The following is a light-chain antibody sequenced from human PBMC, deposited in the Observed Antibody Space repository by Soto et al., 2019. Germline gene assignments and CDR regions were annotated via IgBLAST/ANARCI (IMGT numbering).Light chain of an antibody. V-gene: IGKV1-9*01. CDR3: QQLNSYSWT. CDR2: AAS. Sequence: IQLTQSPSSLSASVGDRVTITCRASQGISSYLAWYQQKPGKAPKLLIYAASTLQSGVPSRFSGSGSWTDFPLTISSLQPEDFATYYCQQLNSYSWTFGQGTKVELK. J-gene: IGKJ1*01. CDR1: QGISSY.